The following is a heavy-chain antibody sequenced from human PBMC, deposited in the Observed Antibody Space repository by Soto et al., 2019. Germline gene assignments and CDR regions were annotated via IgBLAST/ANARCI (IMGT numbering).Heavy chain of an antibody. J-gene: IGHJ4*02. D-gene: IGHD6-19*01. CDR3: TRGIAVAGLAFDY. CDR1: GFTFGDYA. V-gene: IGHV3-49*03. CDR2: IRSKAYGGTT. Sequence: PGGSLRLSCTASGFTFGDYAMSWFRQAPGKGLEWVGFIRSKAYGGTTEYAASVKGRFTISRDDSKSIAYPQMNSLKTEDTAVYYCTRGIAVAGLAFDYWGQGTLVTVSS.